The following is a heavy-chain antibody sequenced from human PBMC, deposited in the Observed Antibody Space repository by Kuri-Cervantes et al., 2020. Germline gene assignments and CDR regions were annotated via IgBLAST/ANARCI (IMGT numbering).Heavy chain of an antibody. CDR1: GGSISSGGYY. CDR3: ARFAYYYYGMDV. D-gene: IGHD3-10*01. V-gene: IGHV4-61*08. J-gene: IGHJ6*02. CDR2: IDHSGST. Sequence: GSLRLSCTVSGGSISSGGYYWSWIRQPPGKGLEWIGEIDHSGSTNYNPSLKSRFTISVDTSKNQFSLKLTSVTAADTAVYYCARFAYYYYGMDVWGQGTAVTVSS.